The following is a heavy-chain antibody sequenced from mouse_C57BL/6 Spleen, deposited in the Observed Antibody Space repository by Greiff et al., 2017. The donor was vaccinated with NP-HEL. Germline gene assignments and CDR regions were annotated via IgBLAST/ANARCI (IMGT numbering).Heavy chain of an antibody. CDR1: GYAFSSSW. CDR2: IYPGGGAT. V-gene: IGHV1-82*01. Sequence: VQLQQSGPELVKPGASVKISCKASGYAFSSSWMNWVKQRPGKGLEWIGRIYPGGGATNYNGKFKGKATLTADKYSSTAYMELSSLTSEDSAVYFCAREITTVDYWGQDTTLTVSS. J-gene: IGHJ2*01. CDR3: AREITTVDY. D-gene: IGHD1-1*01.